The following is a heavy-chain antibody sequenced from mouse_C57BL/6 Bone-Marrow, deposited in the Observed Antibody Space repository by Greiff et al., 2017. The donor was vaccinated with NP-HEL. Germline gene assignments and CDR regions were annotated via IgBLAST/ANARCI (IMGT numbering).Heavy chain of an antibody. D-gene: IGHD2-4*01. CDR2: IRNKANGYTI. CDR1: GFTFTDYY. V-gene: IGHV7-3*01. J-gene: IGHJ4*01. Sequence: DVKLVESGGGLVQPGGSLSLSCAASGFTFTDYYMSWVRQPPGKALEWVGFIRNKANGYTIEYSASVKGRFTLSRDNSKSILYLQMNALRAEDSATYYCARSIYYDYADDPFYGMDYWGQGTSVTVSS. CDR3: ARSIYYDYADDPFYGMDY.